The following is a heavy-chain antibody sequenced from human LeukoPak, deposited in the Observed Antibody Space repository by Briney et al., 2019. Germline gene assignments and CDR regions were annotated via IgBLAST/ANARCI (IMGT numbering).Heavy chain of an antibody. D-gene: IGHD5-24*01. CDR2: IIPIFGTA. CDR1: GGTFSSYA. V-gene: IGHV1-69*13. Sequence: SVKVSCKASGGTFSSYAISWVRQAPGQGLEWMGGIIPIFGTANYAQKFQGRVTITADESTSTAYMELSSLRSEDTAVYYCARDRGGGYNFFDYWGQGTLVTVSS. J-gene: IGHJ4*02. CDR3: ARDRGGGYNFFDY.